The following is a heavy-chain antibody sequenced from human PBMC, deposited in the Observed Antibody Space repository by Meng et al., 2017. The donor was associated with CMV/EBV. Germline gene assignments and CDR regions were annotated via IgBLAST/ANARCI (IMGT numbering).Heavy chain of an antibody. J-gene: IGHJ5*02. D-gene: IGHD3-16*01. CDR1: GYTLTELS. V-gene: IGHV1-24*01. CDR3: ATGGSTTDHREIDWFDP. Sequence: QVQPEQSGAEVKKPGASVKVSCKVSGYTLTELSMHWVRQAPGKGLEWMGGFDPEDGETIYAQKFQGRVTMTEDTSTDTAYMELSSLRSEDTAVYYCATGGSTTDHREIDWFDPWGQGTLVTVSS. CDR2: FDPEDGET.